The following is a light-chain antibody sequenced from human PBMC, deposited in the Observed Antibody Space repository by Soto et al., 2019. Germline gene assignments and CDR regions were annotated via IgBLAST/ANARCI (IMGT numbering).Light chain of an antibody. J-gene: IGKJ1*01. CDR2: GAS. Sequence: EIVLTQSPGTLSLSPGERATLSCRASQSVSSSYLAWYPQKPGQAPRLLIYGASSRATGIPDRFSGSGSGTAFTLTISRLGPEDFAVYYCQQYGSSQWTFGQGTKVEIK. V-gene: IGKV3-20*01. CDR1: QSVSSSY. CDR3: QQYGSSQWT.